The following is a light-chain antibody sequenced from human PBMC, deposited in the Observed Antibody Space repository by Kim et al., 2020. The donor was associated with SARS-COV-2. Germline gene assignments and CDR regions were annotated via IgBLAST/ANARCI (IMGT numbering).Light chain of an antibody. Sequence: APGKTARITCGGNNSGSKSVHCYQQKPGQAPVLVIYYDSDRPSGIPERFSGSNSGNTATLTISRVEAGDEADYYCQVWDSSSDHVVFGGGTKLTVL. J-gene: IGLJ2*01. CDR3: QVWDSSSDHVV. CDR1: NSGSKS. CDR2: YDS. V-gene: IGLV3-21*04.